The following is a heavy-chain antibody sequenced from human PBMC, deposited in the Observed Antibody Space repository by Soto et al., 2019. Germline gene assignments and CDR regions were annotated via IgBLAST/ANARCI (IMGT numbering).Heavy chain of an antibody. CDR3: ARVDYYDSSGYYGY. CDR2: ISGYNGNT. J-gene: IGHJ4*02. Sequence: QVQLVQSGAEVKKPGASVKVSCKASGYTFTIYGISWVRQAPGQGLEWRGGISGYNGNTDYAQNLQDRVPLTTEASTSSVYMELRSLRSDDTAVYYCARVDYYDSSGYYGYWGQGTLITVSS. D-gene: IGHD3-22*01. V-gene: IGHV1-18*04. CDR1: GYTFTIYG.